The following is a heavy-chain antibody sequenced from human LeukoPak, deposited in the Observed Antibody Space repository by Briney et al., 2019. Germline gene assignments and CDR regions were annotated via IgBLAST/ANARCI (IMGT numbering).Heavy chain of an antibody. CDR1: GYTFTDYA. D-gene: IGHD2-15*01. J-gene: IGHJ5*02. V-gene: IGHV1-2*02. Sequence: GASVKVSCKASGYTFTDYAMNWVRQAPGQGLEWMGWIDPNSGGTNYAQKFQGRVTMTRDTSISTAYMELSRLRSDDTAVYYCAREREGTLGYCSGGSCYSGSRWFDPWGQGTLVTVSS. CDR3: AREREGTLGYCSGGSCYSGSRWFDP. CDR2: IDPNSGGT.